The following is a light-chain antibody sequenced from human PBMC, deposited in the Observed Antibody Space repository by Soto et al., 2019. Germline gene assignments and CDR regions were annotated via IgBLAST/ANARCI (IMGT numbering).Light chain of an antibody. CDR1: QSVNSR. CDR2: GAS. CDR3: QQRSNWPWT. Sequence: ELVLTQSPGTLSLSPGERATLSCRASQSVNSRLAWYQHKPGQAPRLLISGASSRATGIPDRFSGSGSATDFTLTISRLEPEDFAVYYCQQRSNWPWTFGQGTKVDIK. V-gene: IGKV3D-20*02. J-gene: IGKJ1*01.